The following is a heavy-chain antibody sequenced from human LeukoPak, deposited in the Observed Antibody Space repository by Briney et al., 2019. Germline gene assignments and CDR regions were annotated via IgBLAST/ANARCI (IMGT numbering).Heavy chain of an antibody. V-gene: IGHV3-23*01. CDR2: ITASGDGT. CDR1: GFTFSSYA. J-gene: IGHJ4*02. CDR3: ARRQWLVNDF. Sequence: GGSLRLSCAASGFTFSSYAMSWVRQAPGKGPGWVSAITASGDGTYYADSVKGRFTISRDNSKNTLYLQLNSLRAEDTAVYYCARRQWLVNDFWGQGTLVTVSS. D-gene: IGHD6-19*01.